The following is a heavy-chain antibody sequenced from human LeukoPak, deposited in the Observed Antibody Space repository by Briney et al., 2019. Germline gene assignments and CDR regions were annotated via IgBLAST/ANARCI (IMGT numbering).Heavy chain of an antibody. CDR3: AKDSYSKADY. Sequence: GGSLRLSCAASGFTFSSYAMSWVRQAPGKGLEWVSAIRGSGGSTYYADSVKGRFTISRDNAKNSLYLQMNSLRAEGTAMYYCAKDSYSKADYWGQGTLVTVSS. CDR2: IRGSGGST. CDR1: GFTFSSYA. D-gene: IGHD5-18*01. J-gene: IGHJ4*02. V-gene: IGHV3-23*01.